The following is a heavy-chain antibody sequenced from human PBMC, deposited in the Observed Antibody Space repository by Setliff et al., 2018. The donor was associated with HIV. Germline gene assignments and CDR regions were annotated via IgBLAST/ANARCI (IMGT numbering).Heavy chain of an antibody. CDR1: GYTFTSYV. CDR3: ARQDIPTGYYLFDY. Sequence: ASVKVSCKASGYTFTSYVMHWVRQAPGQRLEWMGWINAGNGNTKYSQKFQGRVTFTRDTSASTAYMELSSLTSDDTALYYCARQDIPTGYYLFDYWGQGTQVTVSS. CDR2: INAGNGNT. D-gene: IGHD3-9*01. V-gene: IGHV1-3*01. J-gene: IGHJ4*02.